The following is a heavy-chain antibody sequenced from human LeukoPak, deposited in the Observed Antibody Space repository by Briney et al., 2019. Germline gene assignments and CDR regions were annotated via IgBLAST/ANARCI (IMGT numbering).Heavy chain of an antibody. CDR3: AREFGYCGGDCPRPLDY. CDR2: ISAYNGNT. Sequence: ASVKVSCKASGGTFSSYAISWVRQAPGQGLEWMGWISAYNGNTNYAQKLQGRVTMTTDTSTSTAYMELRSLRSDDTAVYYCAREFGYCGGDCPRPLDYWGQGTLVTVSS. J-gene: IGHJ4*02. CDR1: GGTFSSYA. V-gene: IGHV1-18*01. D-gene: IGHD2-21*02.